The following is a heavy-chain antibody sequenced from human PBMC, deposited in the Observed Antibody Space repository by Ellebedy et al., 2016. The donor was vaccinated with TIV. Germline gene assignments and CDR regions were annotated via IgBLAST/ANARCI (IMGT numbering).Heavy chain of an antibody. CDR1: GGSISSDTYY. CDR3: ARALGRFYGSGATYFDL. V-gene: IGHV4-61*01. Sequence: SETLSLXXAVSGGSISSDTYYWDWIRQPPGKGLEWIGYIYYSGSTNYNPSLKSRVTISVDTSKNQFSLKLSSVTAADTAVYYCARALGRFYGSGATYFDLWGRGTLVTVSS. D-gene: IGHD3-10*01. CDR2: IYYSGST. J-gene: IGHJ2*01.